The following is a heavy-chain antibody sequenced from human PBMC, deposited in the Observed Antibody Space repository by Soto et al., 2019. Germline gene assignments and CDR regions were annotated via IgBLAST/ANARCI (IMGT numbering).Heavy chain of an antibody. V-gene: IGHV4-61*01. CDR3: AREVQYYDSSGYAPHYYYGMDV. CDR1: GGSVSSGSYY. CDR2: IYYSGGT. Sequence: PSETLSLTCTVSGGSVSSGSYYWSWIRQPPGKGLEWIGYIYYSGGTNYNPSLKSRVTISVDTSKNQFSLKLSSVTAADTAVYYCAREVQYYDSSGYAPHYYYGMDVWGQGTTVTVSS. J-gene: IGHJ6*02. D-gene: IGHD3-22*01.